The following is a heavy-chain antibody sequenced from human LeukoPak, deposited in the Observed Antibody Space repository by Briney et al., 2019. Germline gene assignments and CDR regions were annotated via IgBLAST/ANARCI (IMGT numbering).Heavy chain of an antibody. Sequence: PGGSLRLSCAASGFTFSSYWMNWVRQAPGKGLEWVANIKEDGSEIYYVDSVKGRFTISRDNAKNSLYLQMNSLRAEDTAVYYCARFEIAVAGTGFDYWGQGTLVTVSS. J-gene: IGHJ4*02. V-gene: IGHV3-7*01. CDR3: ARFEIAVAGTGFDY. CDR1: GFTFSSYW. D-gene: IGHD6-19*01. CDR2: IKEDGSEI.